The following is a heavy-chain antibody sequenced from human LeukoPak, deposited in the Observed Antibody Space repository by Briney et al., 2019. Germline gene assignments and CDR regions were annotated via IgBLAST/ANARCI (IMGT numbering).Heavy chain of an antibody. Sequence: GGSLRLSCAASGFTFSSYSMNWVRQAPGKGLEWVSYISSSSSTIYYADSVKGRFTISRDNAKNSLYLQMNSLRAEDTAVYYCARERYLSNWVFDYWGQGTLVTVSS. CDR3: ARERYLSNWVFDY. CDR2: ISSSSSTI. D-gene: IGHD1-1*01. CDR1: GFTFSSYS. J-gene: IGHJ4*02. V-gene: IGHV3-48*01.